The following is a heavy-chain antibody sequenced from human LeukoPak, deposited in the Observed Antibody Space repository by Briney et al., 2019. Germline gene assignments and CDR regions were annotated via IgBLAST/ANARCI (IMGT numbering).Heavy chain of an antibody. CDR2: IWYDGSNK. D-gene: IGHD2-2*01. Sequence: GGSLRLSCAASGFTFSSYGMHWVRQAPGKGLEWVAVIWYDGSNKYYADSVKGRFTISRDNSKNMLYLQMNSLRAEDTAVYYCARDIGLAVVVPAALDYWGQGTLVTVSS. V-gene: IGHV3-33*01. J-gene: IGHJ4*02. CDR3: ARDIGLAVVVPAALDY. CDR1: GFTFSSYG.